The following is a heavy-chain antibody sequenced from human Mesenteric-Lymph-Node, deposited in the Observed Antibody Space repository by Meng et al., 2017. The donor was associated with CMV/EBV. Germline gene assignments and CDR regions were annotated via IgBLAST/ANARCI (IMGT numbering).Heavy chain of an antibody. CDR3: ARDRNKYYYDSSGYLGGDY. V-gene: IGHV3-48*03. Sequence: GESLKISCAVSGFTFSSYEMNWVRQAPGKGLEWVSYISSSGSTIYYADSVKGRFTISRDNAKNSLYLQMNSLRAEDTAVYYCARDRNKYYYDSSGYLGGDYWGQGTLVTVSS. CDR1: GFTFSSYE. D-gene: IGHD3-22*01. CDR2: ISSSGSTI. J-gene: IGHJ4*02.